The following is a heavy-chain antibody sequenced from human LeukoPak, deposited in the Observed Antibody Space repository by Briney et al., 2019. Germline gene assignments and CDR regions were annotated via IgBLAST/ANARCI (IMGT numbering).Heavy chain of an antibody. Sequence: PSETLSLTCAVYGGSFSGYYWSWIRQPPGKGLEWIGEINHSGSTNYNPSLKSRATISVDTSRNQFSLKLSSVTAADTAVYYCARVGVWFGDFDYWGQGTLVTVSS. CDR1: GGSFSGYY. CDR3: ARVGVWFGDFDY. D-gene: IGHD3-10*01. J-gene: IGHJ4*02. V-gene: IGHV4-34*01. CDR2: INHSGST.